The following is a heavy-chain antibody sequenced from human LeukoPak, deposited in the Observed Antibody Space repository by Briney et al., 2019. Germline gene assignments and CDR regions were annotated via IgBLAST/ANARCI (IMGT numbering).Heavy chain of an antibody. CDR2: AYYSGST. CDR1: GGSVSSYY. V-gene: IGHV4-59*02. Sequence: TSETLSLTCTVSGGSVSSYYWSWIRQPPGKGLEWIGYAYYSGSTNYNPSLKSRVTISVATSKNQFSLKLSSVTAADTAVYYCARGLGATLDLGYWGQGTLVIVSS. J-gene: IGHJ4*02. CDR3: ARGLGATLDLGY. D-gene: IGHD1-26*01.